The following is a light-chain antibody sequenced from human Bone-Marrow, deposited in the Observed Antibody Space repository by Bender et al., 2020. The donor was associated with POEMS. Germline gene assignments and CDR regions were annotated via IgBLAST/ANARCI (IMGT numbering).Light chain of an antibody. CDR3: QSWGSNTAV. V-gene: IGLV3-1*01. Sequence: SYELTQPPSVSVSPGQTATITCSGEKLGEEYACWYQQKPGQSPVVVIYQDTKRPSGIPERFSGSTSGNTASLTISGTQTMDEADYYCQSWGSNTAVVGVGTKLTVL. CDR2: QDT. J-gene: IGLJ2*01. CDR1: KLGEEY.